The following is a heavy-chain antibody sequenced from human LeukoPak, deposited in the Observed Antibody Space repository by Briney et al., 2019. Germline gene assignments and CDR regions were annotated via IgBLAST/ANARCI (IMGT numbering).Heavy chain of an antibody. D-gene: IGHD1-26*01. CDR1: GGSITTHY. Sequence: SETLSLTCTVSGGSITTHYWSWIRHPAGKGLEWIGRIHTSGSTNYNPSLEGRANMSLDTSKNQFSLNLSSVTAADTALYYCARNLGYNWFGPWGQGTLVTVSS. V-gene: IGHV4-4*07. CDR2: IHTSGST. CDR3: ARNLGYNWFGP. J-gene: IGHJ5*02.